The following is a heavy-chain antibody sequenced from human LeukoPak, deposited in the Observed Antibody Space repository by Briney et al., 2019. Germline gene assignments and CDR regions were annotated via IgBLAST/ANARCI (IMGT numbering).Heavy chain of an antibody. J-gene: IGHJ4*02. CDR1: GFTFSSYA. D-gene: IGHD6-13*01. Sequence: PGRSLRLSCAASGFTFSSYAMHWVRQAPGKGLEWVAVISYDGSNKYYADSVKGRFTISRDNSKNTLYLQMNSLRAEDTAVYYCAKSSGYSSSWPFDFWGQGTLVTVSS. CDR2: ISYDGSNK. V-gene: IGHV3-30-3*02. CDR3: AKSSGYSSSWPFDF.